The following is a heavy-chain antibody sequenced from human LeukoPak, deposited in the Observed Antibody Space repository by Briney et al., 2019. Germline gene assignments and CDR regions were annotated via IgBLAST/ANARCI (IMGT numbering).Heavy chain of an antibody. CDR2: INHSGST. Sequence: PSETLSLTCAVYGGSFSGYYWSWIRQPPGKGLEWIGEINHSGSTNYNPSLKSRVTISVDTSKNQFSLKLSSVTAADTAVYYCARGPSAVAGTPTFDYWGQGTLVTVSS. J-gene: IGHJ4*02. V-gene: IGHV4-34*01. CDR3: ARGPSAVAGTPTFDY. CDR1: GGSFSGYY. D-gene: IGHD6-19*01.